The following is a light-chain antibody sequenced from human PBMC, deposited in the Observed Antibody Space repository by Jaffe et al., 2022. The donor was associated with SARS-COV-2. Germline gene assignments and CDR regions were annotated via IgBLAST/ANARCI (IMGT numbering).Light chain of an antibody. CDR1: QSISSY. Sequence: DIQMTQSPSSLSASVGDRVTITCRASQSISSYLNWYQQKPGKAPKLLIYGASSLQSGVPSRFSGSGSGTAFTLTISSLQPEDFATYYCQQSYSTPYTFGQGTKLEIK. CDR2: GAS. J-gene: IGKJ2*01. CDR3: QQSYSTPYT. V-gene: IGKV1-39*01.